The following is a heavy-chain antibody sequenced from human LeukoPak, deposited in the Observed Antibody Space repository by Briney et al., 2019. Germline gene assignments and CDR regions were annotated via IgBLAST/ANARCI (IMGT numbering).Heavy chain of an antibody. J-gene: IGHJ4*02. CDR3: ARAAWAGYYFDY. CDR2: IIPILGIA. V-gene: IGHV1-69*04. Sequence: ASVKVSCKASGGTFSSYAISWVRQAPGQGLEWMGRIIPILGIANYAQKFQGRVTITADKSTSTAYMELSSLRSEDTAVYYCARAAWAGYYFDYWGQGTLVTVSS. D-gene: IGHD1-26*01. CDR1: GGTFSSYA.